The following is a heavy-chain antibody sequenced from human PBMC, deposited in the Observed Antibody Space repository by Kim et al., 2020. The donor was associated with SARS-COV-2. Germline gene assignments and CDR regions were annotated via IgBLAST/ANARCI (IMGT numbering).Heavy chain of an antibody. D-gene: IGHD4-17*01. J-gene: IGHJ4*02. Sequence: ASVKVSCKASGYTFTSYYMHWVRQAPGQGLEWMGIINPSGGSTSYAQKFQGRVTMTRDTSTSTVYMELSSLRSEDTAVYYCARDGKTYGDYHRLDYWGQGTLVTVSS. V-gene: IGHV1-46*01. CDR3: ARDGKTYGDYHRLDY. CDR1: GYTFTSYY. CDR2: INPSGGST.